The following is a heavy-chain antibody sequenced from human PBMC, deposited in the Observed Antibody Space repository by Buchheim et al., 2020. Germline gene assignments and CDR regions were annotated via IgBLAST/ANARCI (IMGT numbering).Heavy chain of an antibody. CDR2: ISSSGSTI. Sequence: EVQLVESGGGLVQPGGSLRLSCAASGFTFSSYEMNWVRQAPGKGLEWVSYISSSGSTIYYADSVKGRFTISRDNAKNSLNLQMNSLRAEDTAVYYCASSKGIAARDYYYYGMDVWGQGTT. D-gene: IGHD6-6*01. V-gene: IGHV3-48*03. CDR1: GFTFSSYE. CDR3: ASSKGIAARDYYYYGMDV. J-gene: IGHJ6*02.